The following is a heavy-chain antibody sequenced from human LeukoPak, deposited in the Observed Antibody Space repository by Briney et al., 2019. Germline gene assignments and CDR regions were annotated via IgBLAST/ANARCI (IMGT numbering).Heavy chain of an antibody. CDR1: GYTFTSYY. Sequence: ASVKVSCKASGYTFTSYYMHWVRQAPGQGLEWMGIINPSGGSTSCAQKFQGRVTMTRDTSTSTVYMELSSLRSEDTAVYYCARVRPVEMAQGIIDYWGQGTLVTVSS. J-gene: IGHJ4*02. CDR3: ARVRPVEMAQGIIDY. V-gene: IGHV1-46*01. D-gene: IGHD5-24*01. CDR2: INPSGGST.